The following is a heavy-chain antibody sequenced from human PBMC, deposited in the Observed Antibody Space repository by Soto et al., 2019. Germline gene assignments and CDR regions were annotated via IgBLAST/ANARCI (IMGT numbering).Heavy chain of an antibody. CDR3: ARDPFDGLWFDNDY. CDR2: IIPIFGTT. Sequence: QVQLVQSGAEVRKPGSSVKVSCKASGGTFSNYAISWVLQAPGQGLEWMGGIIPIFGTTNYAQTFQGRVTITADESTSTAFMELSSLRSEDTAIYYYARDPFDGLWFDNDYWGQGTLVTVSS. D-gene: IGHD3-10*01. CDR1: GGTFSNYA. V-gene: IGHV1-69*12. J-gene: IGHJ4*02.